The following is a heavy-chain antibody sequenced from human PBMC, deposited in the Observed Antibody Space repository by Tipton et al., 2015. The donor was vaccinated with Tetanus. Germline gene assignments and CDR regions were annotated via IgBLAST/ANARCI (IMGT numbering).Heavy chain of an antibody. D-gene: IGHD6-13*01. Sequence: GEALVRGGYYWTWIRHLPGKGLEWIGYIYHTGAAHYNPSLKSRVTLSVDMSKNQFFLKMISMTAADTAVYFCARDFGSNHNSFDPWGQGTPVTVSS. CDR1: GEALVRGGYY. V-gene: IGHV4-31*02. CDR2: IYHTGAA. J-gene: IGHJ5*02. CDR3: ARDFGSNHNSFDP.